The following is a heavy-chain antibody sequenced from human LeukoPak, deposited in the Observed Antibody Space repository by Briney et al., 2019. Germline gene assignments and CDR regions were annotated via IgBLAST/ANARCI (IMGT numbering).Heavy chain of an antibody. D-gene: IGHD2-15*01. J-gene: IGHJ4*02. CDR3: AKESGGYCSGGSCVDFDY. CDR1: GFTFSSYA. CDR2: ISGSGGST. Sequence: GGSLRLSCAASGFTFSSYAMSWVRQAPGKGLEWVSAISGSGGSTYYADSVKGRFTIPRDNSKNTLYLQMNSLRAEDTAVYYCAKESGGYCSGGSCVDFDYWGQGTLVTVSS. V-gene: IGHV3-23*01.